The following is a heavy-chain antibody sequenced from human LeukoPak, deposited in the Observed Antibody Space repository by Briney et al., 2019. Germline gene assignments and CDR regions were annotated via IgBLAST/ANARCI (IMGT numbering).Heavy chain of an antibody. CDR1: GGSISSSSYY. J-gene: IGHJ4*02. D-gene: IGHD5-18*01. V-gene: IGHV4-39*01. CDR2: IYYSGST. CDR3: ASWGGYSYGSPFDY. Sequence: SETLSLTCTVSGGSISSSSYYWGWIRRPPGKGLEWIGSIYYSGSTYYNPSLKSRVTISVDTSKNQFSLKLSSVTAADTAVYYCASWGGYSYGSPFDYWGQGTLVTVSS.